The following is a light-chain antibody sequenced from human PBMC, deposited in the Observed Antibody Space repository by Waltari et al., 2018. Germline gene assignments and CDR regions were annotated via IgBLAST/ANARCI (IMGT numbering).Light chain of an antibody. J-gene: IGLJ1*01. CDR2: SHN. CDR1: TSNVGSNT. V-gene: IGLV1-44*01. CDR3: SAWDDSLNAYV. Sequence: QSVLTQPPSASGTPGQRVTISCSGSTSNVGSNTVHWYHHLPGTAPKLLIDSHNQRPSGVPDRFSGSKSGTSASLAISGLQSEDEAEYYCSAWDDSLNAYVFGSGTKVTVL.